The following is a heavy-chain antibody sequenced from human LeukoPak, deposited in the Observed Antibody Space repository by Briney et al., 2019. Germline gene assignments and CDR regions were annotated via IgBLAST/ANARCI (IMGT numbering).Heavy chain of an antibody. J-gene: IGHJ4*02. CDR2: ISSSSSYI. CDR1: GFTFSSYT. D-gene: IGHD3-9*01. Sequence: GGSLRLSCAASGFTFSSYTMNWVRQAPGKGLEWVSSISSSSSYIYYADSVKGRFTISRDNAKNSLYLQMNSLRAEDTAVYYCARDLYDIGNYFDYWGQGTLVTVSS. V-gene: IGHV3-21*01. CDR3: ARDLYDIGNYFDY.